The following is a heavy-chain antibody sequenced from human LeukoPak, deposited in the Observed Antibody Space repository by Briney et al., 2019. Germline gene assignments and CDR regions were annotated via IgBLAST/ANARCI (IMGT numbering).Heavy chain of an antibody. D-gene: IGHD6-13*01. CDR2: ISPGGGPT. J-gene: IGHJ4*02. Sequence: PGGSLRLSCAGSGFPFSIYGMNWVRQAPGKGLEWVSGISPGGGPTYYADSVKGRFTISRDNAKKSLYLQMNSLRAEDTAVYYCARETPYSSSWTDLDYWGQGTLVTVSS. CDR1: GFPFSIYG. V-gene: IGHV3-48*01. CDR3: ARETPYSSSWTDLDY.